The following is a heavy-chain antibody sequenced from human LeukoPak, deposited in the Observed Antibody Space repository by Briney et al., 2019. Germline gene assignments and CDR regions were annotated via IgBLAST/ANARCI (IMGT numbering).Heavy chain of an antibody. D-gene: IGHD3-3*01. CDR2: IKSKTDGGTT. J-gene: IGHJ6*03. CDR1: GFTFSNAW. CDR3: TTGDFYYMDV. Sequence: PGGSLRLSCAASGFTFSNAWMSWVRQAPGKGLEWVGHIKSKTDGGTTDYAAPVKGRFTISRDDSKNTLYLQMNSLKTEDTAVYYCTTGDFYYMDVWGKGTTVTVSS. V-gene: IGHV3-15*01.